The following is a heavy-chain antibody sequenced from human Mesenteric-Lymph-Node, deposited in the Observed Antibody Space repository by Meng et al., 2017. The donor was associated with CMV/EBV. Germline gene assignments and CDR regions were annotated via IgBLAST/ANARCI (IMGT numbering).Heavy chain of an antibody. Sequence: SETLSLTCTVSGGSISSNNYYWGWIRQPPGKGLEWIGSIYYSGSTYYNPSLMTRVTISVDTSKNQFSLKLNSVTAADTAVYYCARLDRFCGGASCMIFRSWGQGTLVTVSS. D-gene: IGHD2-21*01. J-gene: IGHJ5*02. V-gene: IGHV4-39*07. CDR1: GGSISSNNYY. CDR3: ARLDRFCGGASCMIFRS. CDR2: IYYSGST.